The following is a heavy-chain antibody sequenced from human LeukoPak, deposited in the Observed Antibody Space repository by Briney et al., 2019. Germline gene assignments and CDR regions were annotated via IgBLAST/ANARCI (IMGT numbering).Heavy chain of an antibody. CDR3: ARDPSTSQYYYYYYYMDV. Sequence: GGSLRLSCEASEFSFSSYSLNWARQAPGKGLEWVASISSSSFIYYADSVKGRFTVSRDNAKNSLSLQMNSLRAEDTAVYYCARDPSTSQYYYYYYYMDVWGKGTTVTVSS. CDR1: EFSFSSYS. J-gene: IGHJ6*03. CDR2: ISSSSFI. V-gene: IGHV3-21*01. D-gene: IGHD2-2*01.